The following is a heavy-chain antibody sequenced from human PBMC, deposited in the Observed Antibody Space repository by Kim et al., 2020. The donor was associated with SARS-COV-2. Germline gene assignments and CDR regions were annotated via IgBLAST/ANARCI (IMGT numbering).Heavy chain of an antibody. D-gene: IGHD6-6*01. CDR2: IIPIFGTA. Sequence: SVKVSCKASGGTFSSYAISWVRQAPGQGLEWMGGIIPIFGTANYAQKFQGRVTITADESTSTAYMELSSLRSEDTAVYYCARCSWGLAARPHYYYYGMDVWGQGTTVTVSS. CDR3: ARCSWGLAARPHYYYYGMDV. CDR1: GGTFSSYA. V-gene: IGHV1-69*13. J-gene: IGHJ6*02.